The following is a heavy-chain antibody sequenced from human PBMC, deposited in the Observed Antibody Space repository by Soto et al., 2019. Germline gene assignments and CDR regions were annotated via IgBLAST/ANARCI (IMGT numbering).Heavy chain of an antibody. V-gene: IGHV5-51*03. CDR1: GYSFATYW. CDR2: IYPGDSDT. CDR3: ARDRAHSLGGGSYRGY. D-gene: IGHD3-16*01. Sequence: EEQLVQSGAEVKKPGESLKISCKGSGYSFATYWIGWVRQMPGKGLEWMGIIYPGDSDTRYSPSFQGQVTISADKSIKTAALQWSSLKASEADMYYCARDRAHSLGGGSYRGYWGQGSLVTVSS. J-gene: IGHJ4*02.